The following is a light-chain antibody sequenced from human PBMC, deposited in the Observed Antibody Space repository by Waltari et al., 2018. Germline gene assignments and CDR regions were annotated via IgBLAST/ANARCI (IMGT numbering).Light chain of an antibody. Sequence: EIVLTQSPGTLSLSPGERATLSCRASQGVGRSLAWYQQKPGQAPRPLIHGASSRATGIPDRFSGSGSGTDFSLTISRLEPEDFAVYCCQHYVRLPATFGQGTKVEIK. CDR1: QGVGRS. CDR2: GAS. CDR3: QHYVRLPAT. J-gene: IGKJ1*01. V-gene: IGKV3-20*01.